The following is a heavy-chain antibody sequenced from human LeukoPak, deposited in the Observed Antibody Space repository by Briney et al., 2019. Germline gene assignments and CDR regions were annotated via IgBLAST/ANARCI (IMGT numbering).Heavy chain of an antibody. CDR2: IRSKAYGGTT. Sequence: PGRSLRLSCTASGFTFGDYAMSWVRQAPGKGLDWVGFIRSKAYGGTTEYAASVKGRFTISRDDSKSIAYLQMNSLKTEDTAVYYCTRDDLRYCSSTSCYTGGFDYWGQGTLVTVSS. D-gene: IGHD2-2*02. V-gene: IGHV3-49*04. J-gene: IGHJ4*02. CDR1: GFTFGDYA. CDR3: TRDDLRYCSSTSCYTGGFDY.